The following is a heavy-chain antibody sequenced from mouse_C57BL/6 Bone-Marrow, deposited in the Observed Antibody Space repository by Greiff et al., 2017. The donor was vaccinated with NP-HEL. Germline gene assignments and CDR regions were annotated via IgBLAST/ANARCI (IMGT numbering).Heavy chain of an antibody. CDR3: ARGWMGDY. CDR1: GYTFTDYY. CDR2: INPNNGGT. V-gene: IGHV1-26*01. Sequence: VQLQQSGPELVKPGASVKISCKASGYTFTDYYMNWVKQSHGKSLEWIGDINPNNGGTSYNQKFKGKATLTVDKSSSTAYMELRSLTSEDSAVYYCARGWMGDYWGQGTSVTVSS. D-gene: IGHD1-1*02. J-gene: IGHJ4*01.